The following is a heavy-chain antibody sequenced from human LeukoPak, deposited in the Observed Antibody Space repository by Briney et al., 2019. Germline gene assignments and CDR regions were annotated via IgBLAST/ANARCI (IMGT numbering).Heavy chain of an antibody. J-gene: IGHJ6*03. CDR3: ATLKAAAVYYYYMDV. CDR2: FYYSGST. Sequence: SETLSLTCIVSGGSISSTSYYWGWIRQPPGKGLEWIGSFYYSGSTYYNPSLKSRVTISVDLSKNQFSLKLSSVTAADTALYYCATLKAAAVYYYYMDVWGKGTTVTVSS. CDR1: GGSISSTSYY. D-gene: IGHD6-13*01. V-gene: IGHV4-39*01.